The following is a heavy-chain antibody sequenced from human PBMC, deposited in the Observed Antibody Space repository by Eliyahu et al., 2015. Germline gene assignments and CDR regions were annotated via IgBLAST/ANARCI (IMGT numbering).Heavy chain of an antibody. V-gene: IGHV3-23*01. CDR3: AKDTPYCSGGSCYSRPYYGMDV. D-gene: IGHD2-15*01. Sequence: FSSYAMSWVRQAPGKGLEWVSAISGSGGSTYYADSVKGRFTISRDNSKNPPDLQMNSLRAEDTAVYYCAKDTPYCSGGSCYSRPYYGMDVWGQGTTVTVSS. J-gene: IGHJ6*02. CDR1: FSSYA. CDR2: ISGSGGST.